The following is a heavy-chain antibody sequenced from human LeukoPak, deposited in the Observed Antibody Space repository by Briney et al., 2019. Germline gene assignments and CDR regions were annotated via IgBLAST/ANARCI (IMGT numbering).Heavy chain of an antibody. J-gene: IGHJ6*02. V-gene: IGHV4-4*07. CDR3: ARGKSALWFGELYDGMDV. Sequence: PSETLSLTCTVSGGSISSYYWSWVRQPAGKGLEWIGRIYTSGSTNYNPSLKSRVTMSVDTSKNQFSLKLSSVPAADTAVYYCARGKSALWFGELYDGMDVWGQGTTVTVSS. CDR2: IYTSGST. CDR1: GGSISSYY. D-gene: IGHD3-10*01.